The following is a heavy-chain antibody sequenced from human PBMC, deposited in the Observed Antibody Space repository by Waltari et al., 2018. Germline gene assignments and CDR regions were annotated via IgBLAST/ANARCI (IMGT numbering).Heavy chain of an antibody. J-gene: IGHJ6*02. CDR1: GGSFSGYY. V-gene: IGHV4-34*01. Sequence: QVQLQQWGAGLLKPSETLSLTCAVYGGSFSGYYWSWIRPPPGKRLDWIGEINHSGSTNYNPSLKSRVTISVDTSKNQFSLKLSSVTAADTAVYYCARGRGGHGYSYGLTTYYYYGMDVWGQGTTVTVSS. D-gene: IGHD5-18*01. CDR3: ARGRGGHGYSYGLTTYYYYGMDV. CDR2: INHSGST.